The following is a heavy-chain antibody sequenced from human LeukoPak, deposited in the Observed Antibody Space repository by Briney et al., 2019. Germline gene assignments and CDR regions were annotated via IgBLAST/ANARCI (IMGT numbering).Heavy chain of an antibody. CDR1: GGSISSSSYY. D-gene: IGHD3-3*01. J-gene: IGHJ6*03. CDR2: IYYSGST. CDR3: ARGTDFWSGYSYYYYMDV. Sequence: SETLFLTCTVSGGSISSSSYYWGWIRQPPGKGLEWIGSIYYSGSTYYNPSLKSRVTISVDTSKNQFSLKLSSVTAADTAVYYCARGTDFWSGYSYYYYMDVWGKGTTVTVSS. V-gene: IGHV4-39*07.